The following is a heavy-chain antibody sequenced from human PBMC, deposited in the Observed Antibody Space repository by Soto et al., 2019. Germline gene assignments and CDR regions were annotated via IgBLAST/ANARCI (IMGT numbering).Heavy chain of an antibody. CDR1: GGSISSYY. CDR3: ARAAPTYYDFWSGYYGSWFDS. D-gene: IGHD3-3*01. CDR2: IYYSGST. Sequence: SETLSLTCTVSGGSISSYYWSWIRQPPGKGLEWIGYIYYSGSTNYNPSLKSRVTISVDTSKNQFSLKLSSVTAADTAVYYCARAAPTYYDFWSGYYGSWFDSWGQGTLVTVSS. J-gene: IGHJ5*01. V-gene: IGHV4-59*01.